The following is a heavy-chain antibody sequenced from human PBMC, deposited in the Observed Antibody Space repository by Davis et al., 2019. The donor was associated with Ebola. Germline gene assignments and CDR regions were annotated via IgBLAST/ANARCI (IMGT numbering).Heavy chain of an antibody. V-gene: IGHV5-51*01. Sequence: GESLKISCKGSGYSFTNYWIGWVRQMPGKGLEWMGIMYPGDSDTRYSPSFQGQVTISADKSITTAYLQWSSLKASDTAMYYCARGPFSYDIWTGYYPYYFDSWGQGTLVTVSS. CDR1: GYSFTNYW. CDR2: MYPGDSDT. D-gene: IGHD3-9*01. J-gene: IGHJ4*02. CDR3: ARGPFSYDIWTGYYPYYFDS.